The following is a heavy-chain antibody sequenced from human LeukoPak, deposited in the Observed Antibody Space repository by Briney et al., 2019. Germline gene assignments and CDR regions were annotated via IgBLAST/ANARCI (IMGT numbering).Heavy chain of an antibody. D-gene: IGHD2-2*01. V-gene: IGHV3-53*01. CDR3: ARGLGYCTSTTCLLPFDY. CDR1: GFTISTYY. Sequence: GGSLRLSCAASGFTISTYYMTWVRQAPGKGLECVSVIYSGGSTYYADSVKGRFTVSRDNSKNTLYLQMNSLRAEDTAMYYCARGLGYCTSTTCLLPFDYWGQGTLVTVSS. J-gene: IGHJ4*02. CDR2: IYSGGST.